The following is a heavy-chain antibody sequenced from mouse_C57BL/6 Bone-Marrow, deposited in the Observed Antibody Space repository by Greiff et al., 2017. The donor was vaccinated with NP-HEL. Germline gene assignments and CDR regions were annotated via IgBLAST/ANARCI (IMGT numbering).Heavy chain of an antibody. V-gene: IGHV1-4*01. D-gene: IGHD1-1*01. CDR1: GYTFTSYT. CDR2: INPSSGYT. Sequence: QVQLQQSGAELVRPGASVKLSCKASGYTFTSYTMHWVKQRPGQGLEWIGYINPSSGYTKYNQKFKDKATLTADKSSSTAYMQLSSLTSEDSAVYYCASKGVLREGCCDMDDWGQGTTVTVSS. CDR3: ASKGVLREGCCDMDD. J-gene: IGHJ4*01.